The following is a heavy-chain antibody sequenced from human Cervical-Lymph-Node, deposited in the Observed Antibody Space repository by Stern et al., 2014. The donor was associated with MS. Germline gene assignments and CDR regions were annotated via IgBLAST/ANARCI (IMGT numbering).Heavy chain of an antibody. V-gene: IGHV1-69*01. CDR3: AREGLAVTGTVYYFDT. Sequence: VQLVQSGAEVKKPGSSVKVSCKASGKTLTNFGIGWGQQAPGQGLGWMGGITPIFKTANYAPKFRGRVTITADESTNTAYMEVASLRSEDTAIYYCAREGLAVTGTVYYFDTWGQGTLVTVSS. J-gene: IGHJ4*02. CDR2: ITPIFKTA. CDR1: GKTLTNFG. D-gene: IGHD6-19*01.